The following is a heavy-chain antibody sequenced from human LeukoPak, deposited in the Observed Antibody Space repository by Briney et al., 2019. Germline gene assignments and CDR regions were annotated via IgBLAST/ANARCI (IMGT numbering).Heavy chain of an antibody. CDR1: GYTFTSYG. J-gene: IGHJ5*02. Sequence: ASVKVSCKASGYTFTSYGISWVRQAPGQGLEWMGWFSAYNGNTNYAQKLQGRVTMTTDTSTSTAYMELRSLRSDDTAVYYCARNGLYCSGGSCYQRDWFDPWGQGTLVTVSS. V-gene: IGHV1-18*01. D-gene: IGHD2-15*01. CDR3: ARNGLYCSGGSCYQRDWFDP. CDR2: FSAYNGNT.